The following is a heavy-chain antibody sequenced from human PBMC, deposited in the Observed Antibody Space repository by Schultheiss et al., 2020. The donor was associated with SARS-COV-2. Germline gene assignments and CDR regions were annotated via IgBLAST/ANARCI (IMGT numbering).Heavy chain of an antibody. D-gene: IGHD6-13*01. CDR2: IYTSGST. CDR3: ARLRYSSSWYDY. J-gene: IGHJ4*02. CDR1: GGSFSGYY. Sequence: SQTLSLTCAVYGGSFSGYYWSWIRQPAGKGLEWIGRIYTSGSTNYNPSLKSRVTISVDTSKNQFSLKLSSVTAADTAVYYCARLRYSSSWYDYWGQGTLVTVSS. V-gene: IGHV4-59*10.